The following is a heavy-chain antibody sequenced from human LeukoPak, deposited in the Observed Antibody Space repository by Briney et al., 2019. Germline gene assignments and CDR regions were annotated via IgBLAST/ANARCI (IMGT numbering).Heavy chain of an antibody. CDR3: ATSPELWVYYFDY. D-gene: IGHD3-16*01. CDR1: GYTFSSYA. Sequence: SVKVSCKASGYTFSSYAISWVRQAPGQGLEWMGGIIPIFGTANYAQKFQGRVTITADKSTSTAYMELSSLRSEDTAVYYCATSPELWVYYFDYWGQGTLVTVSS. CDR2: IIPIFGTA. V-gene: IGHV1-69*06. J-gene: IGHJ4*02.